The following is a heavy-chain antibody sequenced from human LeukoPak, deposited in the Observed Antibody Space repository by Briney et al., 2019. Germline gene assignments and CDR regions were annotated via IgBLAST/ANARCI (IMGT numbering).Heavy chain of an antibody. CDR2: IYHSGSI. CDR1: GGSISSSKW. V-gene: IGHV4-4*02. J-gene: IGHJ4*02. D-gene: IGHD3-22*01. CDR3: ASSYYYESSGYPY. Sequence: SGTLSLTCAVSGGSISSSKWWSWVRQPPGKGLEWIGEIYHSGSINFNPSLKSRVTISVDKSKNQFSLKLSSVTAADTAVYYCASSYYYESSGYPYWGQGTPVTVSS.